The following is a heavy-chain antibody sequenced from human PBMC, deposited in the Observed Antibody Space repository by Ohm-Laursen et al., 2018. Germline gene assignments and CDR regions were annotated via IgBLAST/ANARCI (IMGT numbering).Heavy chain of an antibody. J-gene: IGHJ4*02. CDR2: IDPDGSGK. CDR1: GFTFSTHY. Sequence: GSLRLSCTASGFTFSTHYMTWVRQAPGKGLEWVAKIDPDGSGKYYVDSVKGRFTISRDNAKNSLYLQMNSLRAEDTAVFYCAREVWWSLDYWGRGTLVIVSS. CDR3: AREVWWSLDY. D-gene: IGHD1-26*01. V-gene: IGHV3-7*01.